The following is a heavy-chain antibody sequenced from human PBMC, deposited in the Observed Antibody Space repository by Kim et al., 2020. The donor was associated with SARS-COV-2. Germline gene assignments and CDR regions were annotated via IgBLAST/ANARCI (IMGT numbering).Heavy chain of an antibody. CDR2: IYYSGST. V-gene: IGHV4-39*01. CDR1: GGSISSSSYY. J-gene: IGHJ3*02. D-gene: IGHD6-6*01. CDR3: ARQAAREYSSVSDSGAFDN. Sequence: SETLSLTCTVSGGSISSSSYYWGWIRQPPGKGLEWIGSIYYSGSTYYNPSLKSRVTISVDTSKNQFSLKLSSVTAADTAVYYCARQAAREYSSVSDSGAFDNWGQGTMVTVSS.